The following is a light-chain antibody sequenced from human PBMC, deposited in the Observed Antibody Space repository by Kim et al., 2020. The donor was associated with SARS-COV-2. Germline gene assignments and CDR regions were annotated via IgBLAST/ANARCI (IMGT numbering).Light chain of an antibody. CDR3: SSYTGSNTLI. J-gene: IGLJ2*01. CDR1: NSDICRYNY. Sequence: GQSVTISCTGTNSDICRYNYFSWYQNHPGRAPKLMIYDVSRRPSGVPDRFSGSKSGNTASLTVSGLQAEDEADYYCSSYTGSNTLIFGGGTQLTVL. V-gene: IGLV2-8*01. CDR2: DVS.